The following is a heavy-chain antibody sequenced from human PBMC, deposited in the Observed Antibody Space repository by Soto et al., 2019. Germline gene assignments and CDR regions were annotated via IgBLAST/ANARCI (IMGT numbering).Heavy chain of an antibody. CDR2: FDPEDGET. J-gene: IGHJ4*02. D-gene: IGHD5-18*01. Sequence: GASVKVSCKVSGYTLTELSMHWVRQAPGKGLEWMGGFDPEDGETNYAQKFQGRVTMTTDTSTSTAYMELRSLRSDDTAVYYCARGVGIQLWLLYYFDYWGQGTLVTVSS. V-gene: IGHV1-24*01. CDR1: GYTLTELS. CDR3: ARGVGIQLWLLYYFDY.